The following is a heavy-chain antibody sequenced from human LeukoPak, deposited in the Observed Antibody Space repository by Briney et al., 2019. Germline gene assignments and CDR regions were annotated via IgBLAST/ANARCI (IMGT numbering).Heavy chain of an antibody. CDR1: GFTVSSNY. V-gene: IGHV3-74*01. CDR3: ARGTMEDFDY. D-gene: IGHD3-3*01. J-gene: IGHJ4*02. Sequence: GGSLRLSCAASGFTVSSNYMSWVRQAPGKGLVWVSRINSDGSSTSYADSVKGRFTISRDNAKNTLYLQMNSLRAEDTAVYYCARGTMEDFDYWGQGTLVTVSS. CDR2: INSDGSST.